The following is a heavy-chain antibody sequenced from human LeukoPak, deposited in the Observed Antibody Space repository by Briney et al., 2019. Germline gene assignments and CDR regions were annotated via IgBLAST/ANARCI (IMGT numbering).Heavy chain of an antibody. D-gene: IGHD3-10*01. J-gene: IGHJ3*02. CDR3: ARVGRESWGPTLVRGVMNAFDI. CDR1: GFTFSSYW. CDR2: IKQAGRDK. V-gene: IGHV3-7*01. Sequence: GGSLRLSCTASGFTFSSYWMSWVRQAPGKELEWVANIKQAGRDKYYVDSVKGRFTISRDNAKNSLYLQMNSLRAEDTAVYYCARVGRESWGPTLVRGVMNAFDIWGQGTMVTVSS.